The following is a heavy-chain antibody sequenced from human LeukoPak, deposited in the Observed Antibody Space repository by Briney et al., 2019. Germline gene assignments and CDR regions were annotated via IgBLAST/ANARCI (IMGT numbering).Heavy chain of an antibody. CDR2: ISGSGSIT. CDR1: GFTFSSFG. Sequence: QPGGSVRLSCAASGFTFSSFGMSWVRQAPGKGLEWVSTISGSGSITYYADSMKGRFTISRDNSKNTLYLQVNSLRAEDTAVYYCAKDLWSVVTLTLDYWGQGTLVTVSS. V-gene: IGHV3-23*01. D-gene: IGHD2-21*02. CDR3: AKDLWSVVTLTLDY. J-gene: IGHJ4*02.